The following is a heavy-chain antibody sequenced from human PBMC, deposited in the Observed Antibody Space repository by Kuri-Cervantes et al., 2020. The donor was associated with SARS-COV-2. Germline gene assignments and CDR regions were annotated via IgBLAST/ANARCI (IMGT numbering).Heavy chain of an antibody. CDR3: GRLGATKGSHYYGVDV. D-gene: IGHD1-26*01. V-gene: IGHV4-39*07. CDR1: GGSISSSSYY. J-gene: IGHJ6*02. Sequence: SDTLSLTCTVSGGSISSSSYYWGWIRQPPGKGLEWIGSIYYSGSTNYNNSLDSRVTISVDTSKNQLSLRLSSVTAADTAVYYCGRLGATKGSHYYGVDVWGQGTTVTVSS. CDR2: IYYSGST.